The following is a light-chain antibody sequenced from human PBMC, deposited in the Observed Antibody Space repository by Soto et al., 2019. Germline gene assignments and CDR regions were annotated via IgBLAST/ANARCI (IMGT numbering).Light chain of an antibody. CDR3: HQSYTTPYT. CDR1: QSISTY. CDR2: GAS. V-gene: IGKV1-39*01. J-gene: IGKJ2*01. Sequence: DIQMTQSPSSLSASVGDRVTITCRASQSISTYLNWYQQKPGKAPKLLIYGASSLESGVPSRFSGSGSGTDFTLTISSLQPEDFVTYYCHQSYTTPYTFGQGTKLEIK.